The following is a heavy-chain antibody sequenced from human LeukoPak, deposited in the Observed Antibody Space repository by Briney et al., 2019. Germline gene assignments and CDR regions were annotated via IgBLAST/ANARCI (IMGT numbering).Heavy chain of an antibody. CDR3: TRGSTTVTTDFDY. Sequence: GGSLRLSCAASGFTFSGSAMHWVRQASGKGLEWVGRIRSKPNSYATAYAASVKGRFTISRDDSKNTAYLQMNSLKNEDTAVYYCTRGSTTVTTDFDYWGQGTLVTVSS. CDR1: GFTFSGSA. J-gene: IGHJ4*02. V-gene: IGHV3-73*01. CDR2: IRSKPNSYAT. D-gene: IGHD4-17*01.